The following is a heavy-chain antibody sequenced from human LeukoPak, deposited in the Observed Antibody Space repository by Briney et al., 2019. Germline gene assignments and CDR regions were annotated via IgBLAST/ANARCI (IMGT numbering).Heavy chain of an antibody. Sequence: GGSLRLSCAASGFTFSSYGMHWVRQAPGKGLEWVAVIWYDGSNKYYADSVKGRFTISRDNSKNTLFLQMNSLRAEDTAVYYCARDNYDILTGYYGGGMDVWGQGTTVTVSS. V-gene: IGHV3-33*01. CDR1: GFTFSSYG. CDR2: IWYDGSNK. D-gene: IGHD3-9*01. J-gene: IGHJ6*02. CDR3: ARDNYDILTGYYGGGMDV.